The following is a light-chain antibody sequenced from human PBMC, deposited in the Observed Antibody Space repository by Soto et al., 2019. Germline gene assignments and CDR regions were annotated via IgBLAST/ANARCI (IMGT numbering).Light chain of an antibody. CDR2: DTS. J-gene: IGKJ4*01. V-gene: IGKV3-11*01. Sequence: EIVLTQSPATLSLSPGERATLSCRASQSVTKYLAWYQQKPGQDPRLLIYDTSNRATGIPARFSGSGSGTDFTLTINSLESEDSGIYYCQQRYNWLTFGGGTKVEIK. CDR1: QSVTKY. CDR3: QQRYNWLT.